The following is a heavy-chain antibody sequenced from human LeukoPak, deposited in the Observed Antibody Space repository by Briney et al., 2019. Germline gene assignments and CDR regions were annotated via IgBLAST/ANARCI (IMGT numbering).Heavy chain of an antibody. CDR3: ARGIRWLDAFDI. V-gene: IGHV3-74*01. J-gene: IGHJ3*02. CDR2: INTDGSST. D-gene: IGHD4-23*01. CDR1: GFTFSSYS. Sequence: EGSLRLSCAASGFTFSSYSVHWVRQAPGKGLVWVSRINTDGSSTSYADSVKGRFTISRDNTKNSLSLQMNSLRAEDTAMYFCARGIRWLDAFDIWGQGTEVTVSS.